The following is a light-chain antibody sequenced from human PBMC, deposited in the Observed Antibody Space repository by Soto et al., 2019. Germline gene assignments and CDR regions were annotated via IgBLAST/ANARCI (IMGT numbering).Light chain of an antibody. V-gene: IGLV2-23*02. Sequence: QSALTQPASVSGSPGQSITISCTGTGSDVGSYKLVSWYQQHPGKAPKLMIYEVTKRPSGVSYRFSGSKSGNTASLTISGLQAEDEADYFCCSYAGGSTVIFGGWTKLAVL. CDR1: GSDVGSYKL. CDR3: CSYAGGSTVI. CDR2: EVT. J-gene: IGLJ2*01.